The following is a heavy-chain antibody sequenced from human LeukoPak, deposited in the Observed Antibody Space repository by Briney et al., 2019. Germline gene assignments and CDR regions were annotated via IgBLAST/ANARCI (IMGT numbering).Heavy chain of an antibody. CDR2: MNPNSGNT. V-gene: IGHV1-8*01. Sequence: EASVKVSCKASGYTFTSYDINWVRQATGQGLEWMGWMNPNSGNTGYAQKFQGRVTMTRNTSISTAYMELSSLRSEDTAVYYCARRSPIVRGVKGGFDPWGQGTLVTVSP. D-gene: IGHD3-10*01. CDR3: ARRSPIVRGVKGGFDP. J-gene: IGHJ5*02. CDR1: GYTFTSYD.